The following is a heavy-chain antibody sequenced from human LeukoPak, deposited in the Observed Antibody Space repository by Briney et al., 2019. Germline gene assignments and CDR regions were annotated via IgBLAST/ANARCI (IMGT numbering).Heavy chain of an antibody. CDR1: GFTFSSYS. Sequence: TGGSLRLSCAASGFTFSSYSMNWVRQAPGKGLEWVSSISSSSSYIYYADSVKGRFTISRDNAKNSLYLQMNSLRAEDTAVYYCARVSRASMLVYGFDYWGQGTLVTVSS. D-gene: IGHD3-22*01. CDR2: ISSSSSYI. J-gene: IGHJ4*02. CDR3: ARVSRASMLVYGFDY. V-gene: IGHV3-21*01.